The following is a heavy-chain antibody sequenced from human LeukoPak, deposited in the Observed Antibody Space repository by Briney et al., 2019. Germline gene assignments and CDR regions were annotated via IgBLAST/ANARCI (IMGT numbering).Heavy chain of an antibody. V-gene: IGHV4-61*01. CDR1: GGPFSSGSYY. CDR3: AREGARYGMDV. CDR2: IYYSGST. D-gene: IGHD1-26*01. Sequence: PSETLSLTCTVSGGPFSSGSYYWSWIRQPPGKGLEWIGFIYYSGSTNYNPSLKSRVTISVDTSKNQFSLKLSSVTAADTAVYYCAREGARYGMDVWGQGTTVTVSS. J-gene: IGHJ6*02.